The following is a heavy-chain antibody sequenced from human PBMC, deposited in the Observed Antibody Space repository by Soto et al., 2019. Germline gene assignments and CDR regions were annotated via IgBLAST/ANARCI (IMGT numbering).Heavy chain of an antibody. CDR2: ISSSSSYI. J-gene: IGHJ5*02. CDR3: ARRIAAAVSWFDP. D-gene: IGHD6-13*01. Sequence: GGSLRLSCAASGFTFSSYSMNWVRQAPGKGLGWVSSISSSSSYIYYADSVKGRFTISRDNAKNSLYLQMNSLRAGDTAVYYCARRIAAAVSWFDPWGQGTLVTVSS. V-gene: IGHV3-21*01. CDR1: GFTFSSYS.